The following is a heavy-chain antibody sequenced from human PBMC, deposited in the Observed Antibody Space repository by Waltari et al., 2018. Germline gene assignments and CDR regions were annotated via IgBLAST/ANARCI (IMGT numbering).Heavy chain of an antibody. J-gene: IGHJ6*02. Sequence: EVQLEESGGGLIQPGGSLRLSCAASGFTVSSKYMTWVRQAPGKGLSWVSVIQTGGATYYADSVKGRFTISRDNSKNTLDLQMNSLRAEDTAVYYCVRVGTHTLYGMDLWGQGTTVTVSS. V-gene: IGHV3-53*01. D-gene: IGHD1-26*01. CDR3: VRVGTHTLYGMDL. CDR2: IQTGGAT. CDR1: GFTVSSKY.